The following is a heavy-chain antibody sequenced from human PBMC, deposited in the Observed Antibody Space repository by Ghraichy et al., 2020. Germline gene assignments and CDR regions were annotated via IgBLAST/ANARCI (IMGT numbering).Heavy chain of an antibody. V-gene: IGHV1-2*06. CDR1: GYKFTDYY. D-gene: IGHD1-26*01. Sequence: ASVKVSCKASGYKFTDYYIHWVRQAPGQGLEWMGRINPDGGGTRFAERFQARVTLTRDTSINTVFMDLTRPTYDDTAVYYCARDLVGLDAFDIWGHGTMVSVSS. CDR2: INPDGGGT. J-gene: IGHJ3*02. CDR3: ARDLVGLDAFDI.